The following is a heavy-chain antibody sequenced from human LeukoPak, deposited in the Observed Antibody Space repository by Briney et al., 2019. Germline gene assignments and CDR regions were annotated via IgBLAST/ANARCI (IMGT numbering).Heavy chain of an antibody. Sequence: PGGSLRLSCAASGFTFSSYSMNWVRQAPGKGLEWVSSISSSSSYIYYADSVKGRFTISRDNAKNSLYLQMNSLRAEDTAVYYCARDLRGAFSGIYYYGMDVWGQGTTVTVSS. V-gene: IGHV3-21*01. J-gene: IGHJ6*02. CDR1: GFTFSSYS. CDR3: ARDLRGAFSGIYYYGMDV. D-gene: IGHD3-10*01. CDR2: ISSSSSYI.